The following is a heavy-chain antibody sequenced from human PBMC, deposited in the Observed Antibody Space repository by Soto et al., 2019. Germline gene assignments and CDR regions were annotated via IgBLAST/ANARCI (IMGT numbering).Heavy chain of an antibody. V-gene: IGHV1-3*01. CDR1: GYTFTSYA. CDR3: ASSPLWFGEFYAFDI. CDR2: INAGNGNT. J-gene: IGHJ3*02. D-gene: IGHD3-10*01. Sequence: ASVKVSCKASGYTFTSYAMHWVRQAPGQRLEWMGWINAGNGNTKYSQKFQGRVTITRDTSASAAYMELSSLRSEDTAVYYCASSPLWFGEFYAFDIWGQGTMVTDSS.